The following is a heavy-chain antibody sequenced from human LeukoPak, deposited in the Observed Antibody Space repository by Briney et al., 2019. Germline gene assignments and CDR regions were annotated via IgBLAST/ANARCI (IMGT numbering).Heavy chain of an antibody. J-gene: IGHJ3*02. Sequence: ASVKVSCKASGYTFTGYYMHWVRQAPGQGLEWMGWINPNSGGTNYAQKFQGRVTMTRDTSISTAYMELSRLGSDDTAVYYCARVVRYNHYAFDIWGQGTMVTVPS. CDR3: ARVVRYNHYAFDI. D-gene: IGHD1-1*01. CDR1: GYTFTGYY. CDR2: INPNSGGT. V-gene: IGHV1-2*02.